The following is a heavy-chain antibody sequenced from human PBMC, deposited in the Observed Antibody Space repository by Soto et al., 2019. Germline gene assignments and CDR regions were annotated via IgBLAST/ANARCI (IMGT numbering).Heavy chain of an antibody. Sequence: GASVKVSCKASGYTFTSYGISWVRQAPGQGLEWMGWINPNSGGTNYAQKFQGWVTMTRDTSISTAYMELSRLRSDDTAVYYCARAYPGVRFQPPRARFDPWGQGTLVTVSS. D-gene: IGHD3-3*01. CDR2: INPNSGGT. CDR1: GYTFTSYG. CDR3: ARAYPGVRFQPPRARFDP. J-gene: IGHJ5*02. V-gene: IGHV1-2*04.